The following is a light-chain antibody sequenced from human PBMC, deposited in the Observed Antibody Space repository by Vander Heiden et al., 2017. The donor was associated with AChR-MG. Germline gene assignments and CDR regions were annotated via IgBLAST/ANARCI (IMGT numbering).Light chain of an antibody. V-gene: IGKV1-39*01. CDR3: QQSYSLLT. Sequence: DIQMTQYPPSLSAYAGDRVTITCLASQSIPNDNFKWYHQRPGKAPKLLIYSSATLQNGVPSRFSGSGSGTDFTLTISSRQPEDFATYYCQQSYSLLTFGQGTKVEIK. CDR1: QSIPNDN. J-gene: IGKJ1*01. CDR2: SSA.